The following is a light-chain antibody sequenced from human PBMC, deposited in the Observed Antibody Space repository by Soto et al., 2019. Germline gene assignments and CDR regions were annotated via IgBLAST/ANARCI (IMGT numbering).Light chain of an antibody. CDR1: QSLRSS. V-gene: IGKV3-15*01. CDR3: QQYGSAPRT. CDR2: GAS. Sequence: VMTQSPATLSVSPGERATLSCRASQSLRSSLAWYQQKPGQAPRLLIYGASTRATGIPARFSGSGSGTDFTLTISSLEPEDSAVYYCQQYGSAPRTFGQGTKVDIK. J-gene: IGKJ1*01.